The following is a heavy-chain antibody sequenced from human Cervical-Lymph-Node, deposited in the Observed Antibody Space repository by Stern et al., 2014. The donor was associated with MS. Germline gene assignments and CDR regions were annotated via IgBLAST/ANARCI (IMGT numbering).Heavy chain of an antibody. CDR1: GYSFTAYF. CDR3: ARDRGSHSDY. V-gene: IGHV1-2*02. Sequence: EQLVESGAEVKKPGASVKVSCKASGYSFTAYFIHWVRQAPGQGLEWMGWISTDTCGSNYAQRFQGRVTMTRDTSISTTYMELSRLRSDDTAVYYCARDRGSHSDYWGQGTLVTLSS. D-gene: IGHD1-26*01. CDR2: ISTDTCGS. J-gene: IGHJ4*02.